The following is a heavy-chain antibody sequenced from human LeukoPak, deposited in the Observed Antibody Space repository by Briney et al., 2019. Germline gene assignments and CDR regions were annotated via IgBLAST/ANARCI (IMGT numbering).Heavy chain of an antibody. J-gene: IGHJ4*02. CDR1: GGTFSSYA. CDR2: IIPILGIA. CDR3: ASGTAYYYDSSGYHY. D-gene: IGHD3-22*01. Sequence: SVKVSCKASGGTFSSYAISWVRQAPGQGPEWMGRIIPILGIANYAQKFQGRVTITADKSTSTAYMELSSLRSEDTAVYYCASGTAYYYDSSGYHYWGQGTLVTVSS. V-gene: IGHV1-69*04.